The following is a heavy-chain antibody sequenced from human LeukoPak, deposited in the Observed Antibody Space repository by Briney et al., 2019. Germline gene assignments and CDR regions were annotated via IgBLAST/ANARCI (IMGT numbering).Heavy chain of an antibody. J-gene: IGHJ5*02. CDR2: ISSSGSTI. Sequence: GGSLRLSCGASGFIFSDYYMSWIRQAPGKGLEWVSYISSSGSTIYYADSVKGRFTISRDNAKNSLYLQMNSLRAEDTAVYYCARESSVSYNDGGWFDPWGQGTLVTVSS. CDR1: GFIFSDYY. D-gene: IGHD5-24*01. V-gene: IGHV3-11*04. CDR3: ARESSVSYNDGGWFDP.